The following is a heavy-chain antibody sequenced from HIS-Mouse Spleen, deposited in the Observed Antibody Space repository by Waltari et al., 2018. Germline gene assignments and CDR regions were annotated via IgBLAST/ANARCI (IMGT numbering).Heavy chain of an antibody. CDR2: ISSSSSTI. CDR3: ARPPTRYNWNYFDY. V-gene: IGHV3-48*01. CDR1: GFTFSSYS. J-gene: IGHJ4*02. D-gene: IGHD1-20*01. Sequence: EVQLVESGGGLVQPGGSLRLSCAASGFTFSSYSMNWVRQAPGKGLEWVSNISSSSSTIYYADSVKGRFTISRDNAKNSLYLQMNSLRAEDTAVYYCARPPTRYNWNYFDYWGQGTLVTVSS.